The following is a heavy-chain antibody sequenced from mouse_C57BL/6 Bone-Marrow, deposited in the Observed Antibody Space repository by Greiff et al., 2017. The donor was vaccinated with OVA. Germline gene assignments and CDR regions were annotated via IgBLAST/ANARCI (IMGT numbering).Heavy chain of an antibody. CDR2: ISSGGSYT. CDR3: ARHAYDYDDAY. CDR1: GFTFSSYG. J-gene: IGHJ3*01. D-gene: IGHD2-4*01. Sequence: EVQLVESGGDLVKPGGSLKLSCAASGFTFSSYGMSWVRQTPDKRLEWVATISSGGSYTYYPDNVKGRFTISRDNAKNTLYLQMSSLKSEDTAMYYCARHAYDYDDAYWGQGTLVTVSA. V-gene: IGHV5-6*01.